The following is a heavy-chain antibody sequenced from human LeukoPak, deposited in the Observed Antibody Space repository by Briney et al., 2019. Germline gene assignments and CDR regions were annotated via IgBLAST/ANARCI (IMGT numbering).Heavy chain of an antibody. CDR1: GFTFSSYS. D-gene: IGHD1-26*01. CDR3: ARAGIVGATSYY. J-gene: IGHJ4*02. CDR2: ISSSSSYI. Sequence: GGSLRLSCAGSGFTFSSYSMNWVRQAPGKGLEWVSSISSSSSYIYYADSVKGRFTISRDNAKNSLYLQMNSLRAEDTAVYYCARAGIVGATSYYWGQGTLVTVSS. V-gene: IGHV3-21*01.